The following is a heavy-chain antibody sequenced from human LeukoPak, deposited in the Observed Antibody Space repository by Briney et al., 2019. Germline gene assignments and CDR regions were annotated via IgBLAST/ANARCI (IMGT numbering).Heavy chain of an antibody. J-gene: IGHJ4*02. Sequence: PGGSLRLSCAASGFTFSSYAMSWVRQAPGKGLEWVSTISASGGSAYYADSVKGRFTISRDKSKNTLFLQMNSLRAEDTAVYYCATAPRVAPFDYWGQGTLVTVSS. D-gene: IGHD2-15*01. V-gene: IGHV3-23*01. CDR1: GFTFSSYA. CDR2: ISASGGSA. CDR3: ATAPRVAPFDY.